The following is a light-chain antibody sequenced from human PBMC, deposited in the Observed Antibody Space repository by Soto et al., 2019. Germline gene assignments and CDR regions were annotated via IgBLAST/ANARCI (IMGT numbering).Light chain of an antibody. CDR3: QQYNYSFPT. CDR1: QNINTW. V-gene: IGKV1-5*03. J-gene: IGKJ1*01. CDR2: KAS. Sequence: DIQMTQSPSTLSASVGDRVTISCRASQNINTWLAWYKQQPGKAPQLLIYKASSVESGVPSRFSGSGSGTDFTLTISSLRPDDFVTFYCQQYNYSFPTFGQGTKVEIK.